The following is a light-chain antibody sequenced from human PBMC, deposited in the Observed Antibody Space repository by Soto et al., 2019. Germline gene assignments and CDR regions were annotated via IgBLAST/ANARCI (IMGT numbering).Light chain of an antibody. CDR1: QTISSF. J-gene: IGKJ2*01. CDR3: QHSYSTPYT. V-gene: IGKV1-39*01. CDR2: ATS. Sequence: DIQMTQSPSFLSASLGDRVTITCRASQTISSFLYWYQQRPGKAPKLLIYATSNLHSGVPSRFSGAGSGTDFTLTINRLQPEDFATYYCQHSYSTPYTFGRGTKL.